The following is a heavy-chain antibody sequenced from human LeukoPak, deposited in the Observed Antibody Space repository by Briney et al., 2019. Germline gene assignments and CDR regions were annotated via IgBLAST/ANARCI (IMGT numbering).Heavy chain of an antibody. V-gene: IGHV1-69*05. Sequence: ASVKVSCKASGGTFSSYAISWVRQAPGQGLEWMGGIIPIFGTANYAQKFQGRVTITTDESTSTAYMELSSLRSEDTAVYYCARGGGSSTNAFDIWGQGTMVTVSS. D-gene: IGHD6-13*01. CDR1: GGTFSSYA. J-gene: IGHJ3*02. CDR2: IIPIFGTA. CDR3: ARGGGSSTNAFDI.